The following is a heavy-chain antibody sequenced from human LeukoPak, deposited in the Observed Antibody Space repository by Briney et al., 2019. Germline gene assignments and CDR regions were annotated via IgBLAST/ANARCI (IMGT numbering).Heavy chain of an antibody. CDR3: VKGATKISCRPAD. CDR2: ISYDGSNK. D-gene: IGHD6-6*01. J-gene: IGHJ4*02. Sequence: GGSLRLSCAASGFTFSSYAMHWVRQAPGKGLEWVAVISYDGSNKYYADSVKGRFTISRDNSKNSLYLQMDSLRVEDTAVYYCVKGATKISCRPADWGQGTLVTVSS. V-gene: IGHV3-30-3*01. CDR1: GFTFSSYA.